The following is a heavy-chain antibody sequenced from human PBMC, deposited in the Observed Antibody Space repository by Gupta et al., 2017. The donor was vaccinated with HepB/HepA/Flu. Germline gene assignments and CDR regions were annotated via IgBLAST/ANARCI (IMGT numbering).Heavy chain of an antibody. J-gene: IGHJ1*01. CDR1: GASVSNYY. CDR2: IYYGGRT. V-gene: IGHV4-59*02. D-gene: IGHD4-11*01. Sequence: QVQLQESGPGLVKPSETLSLPCTVSGASVSNYYWSWIRQSPVKGLEWIGYIYYGGRTNYNPSLKSRVTISLDTSKNQVSLKLTSVTSADTAVYYCARDVTYSSLRYWGQGTLVTVSS. CDR3: ARDVTYSSLRY.